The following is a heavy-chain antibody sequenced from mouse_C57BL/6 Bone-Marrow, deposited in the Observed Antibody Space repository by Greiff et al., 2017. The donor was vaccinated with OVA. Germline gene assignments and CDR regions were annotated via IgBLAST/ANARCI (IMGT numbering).Heavy chain of an antibody. V-gene: IGHV1-50*01. CDR1: GYTFTSYW. CDR3: ARRRGRVYYFDY. D-gene: IGHD3-1*01. Sequence: QVQLQQPGAELVKPGASVKLSCKASGYTFTSYWMQWVKQRPGQGLEWIGEIDPSDSYTNYNQKFKGKATLTVDTSSSTAYMQLSSLTSEDSAVYYCARRRGRVYYFDYRGQGTTLTVSS. J-gene: IGHJ2*01. CDR2: IDPSDSYT.